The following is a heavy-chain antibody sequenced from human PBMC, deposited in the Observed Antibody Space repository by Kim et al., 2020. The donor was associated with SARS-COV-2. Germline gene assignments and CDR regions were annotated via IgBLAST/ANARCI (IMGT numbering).Heavy chain of an antibody. CDR3: ARAYYGSGSYRHYYGMDV. V-gene: IGHV1-69*13. D-gene: IGHD3-10*01. Sequence: SVKVSCKASGGTFSIYAISWVRQAPGQGLEWMGGIIPIFGTANYAQKFQGRVTITADESTSTAYMELSSLRSEDTAVYYCARAYYGSGSYRHYYGMDVWDQGTTVTVSS. CDR2: IIPIFGTA. CDR1: GGTFSIYA. J-gene: IGHJ6*02.